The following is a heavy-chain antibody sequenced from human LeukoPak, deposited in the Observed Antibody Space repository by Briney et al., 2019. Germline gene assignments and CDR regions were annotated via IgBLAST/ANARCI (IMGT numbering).Heavy chain of an antibody. CDR1: GFTFDEYA. J-gene: IGHJ4*02. CDR2: ISGDGGST. CDR3: AKGYSSSWYGDY. D-gene: IGHD6-13*01. Sequence: PGGSLRLSCAASGFTFDEYAMHWVRQAPGKGLEWVSLISGDGGSTYYADSVKGRFTISRDNSKNSLYLQMNSLRTEDTALYYCAKGYSSSWYGDYWGQGTLVTVSS. V-gene: IGHV3-43*02.